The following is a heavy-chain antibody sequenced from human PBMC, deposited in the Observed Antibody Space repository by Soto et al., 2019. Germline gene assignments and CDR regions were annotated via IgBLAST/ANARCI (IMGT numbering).Heavy chain of an antibody. CDR3: AKDGPAPGY. V-gene: IGHV3-30*02. D-gene: IGHD2-2*01. CDR2: IRYDGSTE. Sequence: GGSLRLSCAASGFTFVSSGMHWVLQAPGKGLEWVTFIRYDGSTEYNTDSVEGRFTISRDNSKNTLYLQMNRLTTEDTAIYYCAKDGPAPGYWGQGTLVTVSS. CDR1: GFTFVSSG. J-gene: IGHJ4*02.